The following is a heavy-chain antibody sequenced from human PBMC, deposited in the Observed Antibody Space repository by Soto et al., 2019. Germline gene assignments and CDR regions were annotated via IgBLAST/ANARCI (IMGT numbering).Heavy chain of an antibody. CDR2: ISAYNGNT. J-gene: IGHJ1*01. D-gene: IGHD6-6*01. V-gene: IGHV1-18*01. Sequence: ASVKVSCKASGYTFTSYGISWVRQAPGQGLEWMGWISAYNGNTNYAQKLQGRVTMTTDTSTSTAYMELRSLRSDDTAVYYCARDLTPYKLYSSWAPQHWGQGTLVTVSS. CDR1: GYTFTSYG. CDR3: ARDLTPYKLYSSWAPQH.